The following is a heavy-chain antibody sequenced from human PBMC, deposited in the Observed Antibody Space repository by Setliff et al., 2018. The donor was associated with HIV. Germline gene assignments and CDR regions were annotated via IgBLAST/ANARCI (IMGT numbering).Heavy chain of an antibody. CDR3: ARDHHSGRGSNFPWYSDL. CDR2: IIPIFGTT. V-gene: IGHV1-69*05. CDR1: GGTFSSFA. D-gene: IGHD1-26*01. J-gene: IGHJ2*01. Sequence: SVKVSCKASGGTFSSFALSWVRQAPGQGLEWMGGIIPIFGTTKYAQKFQGRVTMTTDTSTSIAYMELKSLRSEDTAVYYCARDHHSGRGSNFPWYSDLWGRGTLVTVSS.